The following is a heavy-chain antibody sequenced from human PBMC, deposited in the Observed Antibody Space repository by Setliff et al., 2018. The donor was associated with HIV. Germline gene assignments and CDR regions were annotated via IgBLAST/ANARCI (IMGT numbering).Heavy chain of an antibody. D-gene: IGHD3-22*01. J-gene: IGHJ4*02. CDR3: ARGLYYDSKSLDY. CDR1: GGSISSSSYY. CDR2: MYYGGST. Sequence: PSETLSLTCTVSGGSISSSSYYWGWIRQSPGKGLEWIGSMYYGGSTFYNPSLKSRVTISEDTSKNQVSPKLSSMTAADTAIYYCARGLYYDSKSLDYWGQGTLVTVSS. V-gene: IGHV4-39*07.